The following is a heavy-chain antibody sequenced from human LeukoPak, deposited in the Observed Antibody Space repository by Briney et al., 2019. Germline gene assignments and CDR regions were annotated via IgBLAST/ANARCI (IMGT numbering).Heavy chain of an antibody. CDR2: IHYSGST. D-gene: IGHD3-3*01. V-gene: IGHV4-31*03. Sequence: SETLSLTCTVSGGSISSGGYYWSWIRQHPGKGLEWIGYIHYSGSTYYNPSLKSRVTISVDTSKNQFSLKLSSVTAADTAVYYCARAPYYDFWSGYGIWFDPWGQGTLVTVSS. CDR1: GGSISSGGYY. J-gene: IGHJ5*02. CDR3: ARAPYYDFWSGYGIWFDP.